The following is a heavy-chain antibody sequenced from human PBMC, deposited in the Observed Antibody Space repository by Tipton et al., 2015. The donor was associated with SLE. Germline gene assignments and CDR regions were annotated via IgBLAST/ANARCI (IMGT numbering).Heavy chain of an antibody. D-gene: IGHD2-21*02. CDR3: VRVGDVNVVPGRSDRHFDY. CDR1: GVSISSGGHY. CDR2: LYYSGST. J-gene: IGHJ4*02. Sequence: LRLSCTVSGVSISSGGHYWSWLRQLPGKGLEWIGYLYYSGSTEYNPSLKSRVTISADTSKNLFSLELRSVTAADTALFYCVRVGDVNVVPGRSDRHFDYWGQGILVTVSS. V-gene: IGHV4-31*03.